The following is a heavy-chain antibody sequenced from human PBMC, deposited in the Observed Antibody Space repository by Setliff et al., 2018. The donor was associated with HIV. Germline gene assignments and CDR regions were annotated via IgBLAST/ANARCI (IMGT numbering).Heavy chain of an antibody. CDR2: IWYDGSNK. CDR1: GFTFSTYG. J-gene: IGHJ4*02. CDR3: AKGPGYSSSWYYFNY. Sequence: SLRLSCAASGFTFSTYGMHWVRQAPGKGLEWLAVIWYDGSNKYYADSVKGRFTISRDNSKNTLYLQMNSQRAEDTAVYYCAKGPGYSSSWYYFNYWGQGTLVTVSS. V-gene: IGHV3-33*06. D-gene: IGHD6-13*01.